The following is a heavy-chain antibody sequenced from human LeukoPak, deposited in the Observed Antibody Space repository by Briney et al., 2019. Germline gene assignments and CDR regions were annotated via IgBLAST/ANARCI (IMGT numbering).Heavy chain of an antibody. CDR2: INKDGSAT. V-gene: IGHV3-43*02. D-gene: IGHD1-26*01. CDR1: GFTFDAYA. Sequence: GGSLRLSCEASGFTFDAYAMHWVRRAPGKGLEWVSLINKDGSATYYADSVKGRFTISRDNSKNSLYLQMNSLRSEDTALYYCATWAFYHSLDVWGQGTTVTVSS. J-gene: IGHJ6*02. CDR3: ATWAFYHSLDV.